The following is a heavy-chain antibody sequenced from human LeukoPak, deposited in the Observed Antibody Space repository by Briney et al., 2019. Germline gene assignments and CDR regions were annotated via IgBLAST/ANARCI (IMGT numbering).Heavy chain of an antibody. V-gene: IGHV3-21*01. CDR3: ARGPQGYPGAFDI. D-gene: IGHD1-1*01. J-gene: IGHJ3*02. Sequence: TGGSLRLSCAASGFTFSTYSMNWVRQAPGKGLEWVSSISSSSSYIYYADSLKGRFTFSRDNAKNSLYLQMNSLRAEDTAVYYCARGPQGYPGAFDIWGQGTMVTVSS. CDR2: ISSSSSYI. CDR1: GFTFSTYS.